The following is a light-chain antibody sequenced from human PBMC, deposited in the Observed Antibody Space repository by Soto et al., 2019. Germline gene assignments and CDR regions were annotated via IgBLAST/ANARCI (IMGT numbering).Light chain of an antibody. V-gene: IGKV3-20*01. CDR2: GAS. CDR3: QQYGDSPRT. CDR1: QSVSSSY. Sequence: EIVLTQSPGTLSLSPGERATLSCRTSQSVSSSYLAWYQQQPGQTPRLLNYGASSSATGIPDRFSGSGSGTDFTLTIRRLEPDDFAVYYCQQYGDSPRTFGQGTKVEIK. J-gene: IGKJ1*01.